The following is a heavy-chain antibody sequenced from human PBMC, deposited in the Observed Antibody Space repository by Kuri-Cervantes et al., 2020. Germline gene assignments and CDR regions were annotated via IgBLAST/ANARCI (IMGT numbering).Heavy chain of an antibody. CDR1: GGSISSYY. J-gene: IGHJ6*02. CDR2: IYYSGST. V-gene: IGHV4-59*12. D-gene: IGHD5-12*01. CDR3: ARSITSPDYYYGMDV. Sequence: SETLSLTCTASGGSISSYYWSWIRQPPGKGLEWIGYIYYSGSTNYNPSLKSRVTISVDTSKNQFSLKLSSVTAADTAVYYCARSITSPDYYYGMDVWGQGTTVTVSS.